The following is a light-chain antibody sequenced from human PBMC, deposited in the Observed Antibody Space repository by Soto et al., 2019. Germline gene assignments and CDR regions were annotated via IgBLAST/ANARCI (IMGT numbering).Light chain of an antibody. CDR3: QQYNDNWT. J-gene: IGKJ1*01. CDR2: KAS. Sequence: DMQMTPSPSTLSASVGDRVTINCRASQSISSWLAWYQQKPGTAPKLLIYKASTLQTGVPSRFSGSGSGTEFTLTISSLQPDDFATYYCQQYNDNWTFGQGTKVDIK. CDR1: QSISSW. V-gene: IGKV1-5*03.